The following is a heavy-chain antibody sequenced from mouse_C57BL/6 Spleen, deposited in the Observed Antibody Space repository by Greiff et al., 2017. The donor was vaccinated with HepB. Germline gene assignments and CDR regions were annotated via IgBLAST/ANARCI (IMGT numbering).Heavy chain of an antibody. CDR1: GYTFTSYW. D-gene: IGHD1-1*01. J-gene: IGHJ4*01. Sequence: QVQLQQPGAELVKPGASVKLSCKASGYTFTSYWMHWVKQRPGQGLEWIGMIHPNSGSTNYNEKFKSKATLTVDKSSSTAYMQLSSLTSEDSAVYYCARDGSRYYYAMDYWGQGTSVTVSS. CDR2: IHPNSGST. CDR3: ARDGSRYYYAMDY. V-gene: IGHV1-64*01.